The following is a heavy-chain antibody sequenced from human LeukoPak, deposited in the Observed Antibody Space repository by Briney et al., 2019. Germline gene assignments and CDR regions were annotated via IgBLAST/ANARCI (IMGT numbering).Heavy chain of an antibody. CDR1: GYTFTSYG. V-gene: IGHV1-18*01. CDR2: ISAYNGNT. J-gene: IGHJ4*02. Sequence: ASVKVSCKASGYTFTSYGISWVRQAPGQGLEWMGWISAYNGNTNYAQKLQGRVTMTTDTSTSTAYMELRSLRSDDTAVYYCARRITTVRGVTGGVDYWGQGTLVTVSS. CDR3: ARRITTVRGVTGGVDY. D-gene: IGHD3-10*01.